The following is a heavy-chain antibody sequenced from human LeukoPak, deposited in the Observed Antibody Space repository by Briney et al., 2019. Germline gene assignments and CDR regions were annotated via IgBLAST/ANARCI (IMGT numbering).Heavy chain of an antibody. V-gene: IGHV1-24*01. J-gene: IGHJ3*02. CDR1: GYTLTELS. D-gene: IGHD3-16*01. CDR2: FDPEDGET. Sequence: GASVKVSCKVSGYTLTELSMHWVRQAPGKGLEWMGGFDPEDGETIYAQKFQGRVTMTEDTSTDTAYMELSSLRSEDTAVYYCATDETSYYDYVWGSRGAFDIWGQGTMVTVSS. CDR3: ATDETSYYDYVWGSRGAFDI.